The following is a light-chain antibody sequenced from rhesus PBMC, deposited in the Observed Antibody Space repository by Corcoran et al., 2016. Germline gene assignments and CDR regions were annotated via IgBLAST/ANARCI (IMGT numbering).Light chain of an antibody. Sequence: DIQMTQSPSSLSASVGDRVTITCRASENVNNYLHWYQQKPGKAPKLLIYAASPLQSGVPSRFNCSGSGTDDTFTISSLQPEDVATYYCQHSYGTPLTFGGGTKVEIK. V-gene: IGKV1-74*01. CDR3: QHSYGTPLT. CDR1: ENVNNY. J-gene: IGKJ4*01. CDR2: AAS.